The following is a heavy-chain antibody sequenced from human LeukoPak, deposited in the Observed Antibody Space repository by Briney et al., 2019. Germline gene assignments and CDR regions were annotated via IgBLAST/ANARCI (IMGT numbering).Heavy chain of an antibody. J-gene: IGHJ4*02. CDR1: GFTFSDYY. CDR2: ISSSGSTI. Sequence: GGSLRLSCAASGFTFSDYYMSWIRQAPGKGLEWVSYISSSGSTIYYADSVKGRFTISRDNAKNSLYLQMNSLRAEDTAVYYCAISYYDFWSGYDYWGQGTLVTVSS. V-gene: IGHV3-11*04. CDR3: AISYYDFWSGYDY. D-gene: IGHD3-3*01.